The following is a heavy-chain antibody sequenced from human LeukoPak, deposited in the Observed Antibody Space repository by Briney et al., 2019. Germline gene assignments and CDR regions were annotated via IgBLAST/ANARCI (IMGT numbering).Heavy chain of an antibody. CDR1: GYTFTSYY. CDR2: INPSGGTT. CDR3: AREGKDIVVVPAAMRYYYYMDV. Sequence: ASVKVSCKASGYTFTSYYMHWVRQAPGQGLEWMGLINPSGGTTRYAQKFQGRVTMTRDLSTSTDYMELSSLRSDDTAVYYCAREGKDIVVVPAAMRYYYYMDVWGKGTTVTISS. V-gene: IGHV1-46*01. D-gene: IGHD2-2*01. J-gene: IGHJ6*03.